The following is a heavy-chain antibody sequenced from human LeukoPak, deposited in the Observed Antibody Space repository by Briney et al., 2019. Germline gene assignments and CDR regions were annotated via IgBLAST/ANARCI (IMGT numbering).Heavy chain of an antibody. CDR1: GYTFTGYY. CDR3: ARTRGFSGYGGFDY. D-gene: IGHD5-12*01. J-gene: IGHJ4*02. V-gene: IGHV1-2*02. CDR2: INPNSGGT. Sequence: GASVKVSCKASGYTFTGYYMHWVRQAPGQGLEWMGWINPNSGGTNYAQKFQGRVTMTRDTSISTAYMELSRLRSDDTAVYYCARTRGFSGYGGFDYWGQGTLVTVSS.